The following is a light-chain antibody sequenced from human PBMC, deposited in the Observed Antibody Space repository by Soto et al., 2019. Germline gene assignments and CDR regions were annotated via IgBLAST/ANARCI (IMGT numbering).Light chain of an antibody. CDR1: SSDVGGYNY. V-gene: IGLV2-14*01. Sequence: QSALTQPASVSGSPGQSITISCTGTSSDVGGYNYVSWYQQHPGKAPKLMIYDLSNRPSGVSNRFSGSKSGNTASLTISGLQAEDEADYYCSSYTSSSTLVVFGGGTKVTVL. J-gene: IGLJ2*01. CDR3: SSYTSSSTLVV. CDR2: DLS.